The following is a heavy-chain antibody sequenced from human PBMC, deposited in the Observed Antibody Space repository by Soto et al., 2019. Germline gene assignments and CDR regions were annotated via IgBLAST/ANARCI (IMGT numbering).Heavy chain of an antibody. Sequence: QVHLVESGGGVVQPGRSLRLSCVASGFNFDTFAMNWVRQAPGKGLEWVAVISYDGSNKYYADSVKGRFTISRDNSKNTLYLQMNSLRAEDTAVYYCARVAAAGDSNYFDYWGQGTLVTVSS. V-gene: IGHV3-30-3*01. CDR2: ISYDGSNK. D-gene: IGHD6-13*01. J-gene: IGHJ4*02. CDR1: GFNFDTFA. CDR3: ARVAAAGDSNYFDY.